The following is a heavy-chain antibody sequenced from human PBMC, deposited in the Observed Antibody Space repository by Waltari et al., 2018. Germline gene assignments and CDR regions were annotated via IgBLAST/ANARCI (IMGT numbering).Heavy chain of an antibody. CDR2: IHTSGTT. CDR1: GGSISSGSAY. J-gene: IGHJ4*02. V-gene: IGHV4-61*02. D-gene: IGHD1-26*01. CDR3: AGDIRRPPGYYTLDY. Sequence: QVQLQESGPGLVQPSQTLSLTCTVSGGSISSGSAYWNGIRQATGKGLGGSGRIHTSGTTDYNPSLRNRFTISVDTSKNQFSLNLISVTAADTAVYFCAGDIRRPPGYYTLDYWGQGTLVTVSS.